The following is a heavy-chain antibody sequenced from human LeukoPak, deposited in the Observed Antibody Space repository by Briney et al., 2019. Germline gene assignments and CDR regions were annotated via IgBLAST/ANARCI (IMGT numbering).Heavy chain of an antibody. CDR3: ARVAPPGYSYGFVYYFDY. Sequence: ASVKVSCKASGGTFSSYAISWVRQAPGQGLEWMGGIIPIFGTANYAQKFQGRVTITADESTSTAYMELSSLRSEDTAVYYCARVAPPGYSYGFVYYFDYWVQGTLVTVSS. J-gene: IGHJ4*02. CDR1: GGTFSSYA. D-gene: IGHD5-18*01. V-gene: IGHV1-69*13. CDR2: IIPIFGTA.